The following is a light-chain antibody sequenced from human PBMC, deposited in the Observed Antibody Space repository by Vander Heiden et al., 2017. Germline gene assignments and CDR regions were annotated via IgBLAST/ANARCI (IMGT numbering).Light chain of an antibody. CDR2: DAS. Sequence: DIVLTQSPATLSLSPGERATLSCRASQSVSSYLAWYQQKPGQAPRLLIYDASNRATGIPARFSGSGFGTDFTLTISSREPEDFAVYYCQQHSNWPPYTFGQGTKLEIK. CDR3: QQHSNWPPYT. J-gene: IGKJ2*01. V-gene: IGKV3-11*01. CDR1: QSVSSY.